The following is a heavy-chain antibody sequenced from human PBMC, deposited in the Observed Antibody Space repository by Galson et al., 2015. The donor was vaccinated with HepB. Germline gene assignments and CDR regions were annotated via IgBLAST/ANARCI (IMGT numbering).Heavy chain of an antibody. Sequence: SVKVSCKASGYTFTDYVVNWVRQAPGQGLEWMGWMNTNTGKPTYAPGFAGRFVFSLDTSVTTAYLRISSLETEDTAVYYCARSPLRFLDWLPYYDYYYMDVGGEGTTVTVSS. V-gene: IGHV7-4-1*02. CDR2: MNTNTGKP. D-gene: IGHD3-3*01. CDR1: GYTFTDYV. J-gene: IGHJ6*03. CDR3: ARSPLRFLDWLPYYDYYYMDV.